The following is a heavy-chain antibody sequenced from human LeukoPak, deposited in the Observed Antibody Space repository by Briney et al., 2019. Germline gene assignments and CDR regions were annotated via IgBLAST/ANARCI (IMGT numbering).Heavy chain of an antibody. D-gene: IGHD6-13*01. CDR3: ARDGSGQQLVRRNYMDV. Sequence: GGTLRLSCAASGFTFSSYGMNWVRQAPGKGLEWVSSISSSSSYIYYADSVKGRFTISRDNAKNSLYLQMNSLRAEDTAVYYCARDGSGQQLVRRNYMDVWGKGTTVTVSS. CDR2: ISSSSSYI. J-gene: IGHJ6*03. CDR1: GFTFSSYG. V-gene: IGHV3-21*01.